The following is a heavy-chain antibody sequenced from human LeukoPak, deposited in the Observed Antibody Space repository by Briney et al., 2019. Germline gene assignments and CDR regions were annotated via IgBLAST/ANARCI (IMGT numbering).Heavy chain of an antibody. Sequence: SVKVSCKASGGTFSSYAISWVRQAPGQGLEWMGRIIPILCIANYAQKFQGRVTITADKSTSTAYMELSSLRSEDTAVYYCAIVGATRGNEFDYWGQGTLVTVSS. CDR2: IIPILCIA. CDR1: GGTFSSYA. CDR3: AIVGATRGNEFDY. J-gene: IGHJ4*02. D-gene: IGHD1-26*01. V-gene: IGHV1-69*04.